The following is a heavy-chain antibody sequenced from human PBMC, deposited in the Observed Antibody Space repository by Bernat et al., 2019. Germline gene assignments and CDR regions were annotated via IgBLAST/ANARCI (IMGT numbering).Heavy chain of an antibody. V-gene: IGHV3-66*01. D-gene: IGHD4/OR15-4a*01. CDR2: ILDTGVT. Sequence: VQLVESGGGVVQPGRSLRLSCAASGFTVNRNHVKWVRQAPGKGLECVSVILDTGVTYYADSVKGRFTISRDNSKNTVNLEMNSLRAEDTAIYYCGGYGANSVWGQGTLVTVSS. CDR1: GFTVNRNH. J-gene: IGHJ4*02. CDR3: GGYGANSV.